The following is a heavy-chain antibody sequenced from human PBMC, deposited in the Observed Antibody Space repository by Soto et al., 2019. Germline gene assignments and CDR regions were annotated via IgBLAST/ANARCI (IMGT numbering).Heavy chain of an antibody. J-gene: IGHJ4*02. D-gene: IGHD1-20*01. CDR1: GFTFSNYA. Sequence: GGSLRLSCAASGFTFSNYAMHWVRQAPGKGLEWVAIVSYDGDNEYYADSVRGRFFISRDNSRNTLYLQTSSLRHEDTAVYYCARDKITGILDYRGQGTPVTVSS. CDR3: ARDKITGILDY. CDR2: VSYDGDNE. V-gene: IGHV3-30*03.